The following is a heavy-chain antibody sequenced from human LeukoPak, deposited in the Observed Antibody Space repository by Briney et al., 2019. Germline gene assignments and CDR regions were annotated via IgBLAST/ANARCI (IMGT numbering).Heavy chain of an antibody. Sequence: ASVKVSRKASGYTFTSYYMHWVRQAPGQGLEWMGIINPSGGSTSYAQKFQGRVTMTRDTSTSTVYMELRSLRSDDTAMYYCARESHKTREDYWGQGTLVTVSS. CDR2: INPSGGST. D-gene: IGHD1-1*01. V-gene: IGHV1-46*01. CDR1: GYTFTSYY. J-gene: IGHJ4*02. CDR3: ARESHKTREDY.